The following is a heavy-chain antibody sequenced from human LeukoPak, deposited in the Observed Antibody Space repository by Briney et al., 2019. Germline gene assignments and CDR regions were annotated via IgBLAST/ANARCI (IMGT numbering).Heavy chain of an antibody. D-gene: IGHD3-22*01. CDR2: INPSGGST. CDR1: GYTFTSYY. J-gene: IGHJ4*02. Sequence: GASVKVSCKASGYTFTSYYMHWVRQAPGQGLEWMGIINPSGGSTSYAQKFQGRVTMTRDMSTSTVYMELSSLRSEDTAVNYCARDRAIVVCVLDYWGQGTLVTVSS. CDR3: ARDRAIVVCVLDY. V-gene: IGHV1-46*01.